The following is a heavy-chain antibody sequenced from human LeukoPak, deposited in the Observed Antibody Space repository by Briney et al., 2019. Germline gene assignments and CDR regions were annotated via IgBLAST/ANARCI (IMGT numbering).Heavy chain of an antibody. J-gene: IGHJ4*02. CDR2: IYTSGST. Sequence: PSETLSLTCTVSGGSINSYYWSWLRQPAGKGLEWIGRIYTSGSTNYNPSLKSRVTISVDTSKNQFSLNLRSVTAADTAVYYCAREAVTGTVVPYWWDYWGQGTLVIVSS. CDR1: GGSINSYY. V-gene: IGHV4-4*07. D-gene: IGHD2-21*01. CDR3: AREAVTGTVVPYWWDY.